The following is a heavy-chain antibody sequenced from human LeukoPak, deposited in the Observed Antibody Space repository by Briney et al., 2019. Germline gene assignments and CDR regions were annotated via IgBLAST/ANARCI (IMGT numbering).Heavy chain of an antibody. D-gene: IGHD2-15*01. CDR3: ARHPSYCSGGSCYLDY. V-gene: IGHV4-59*08. J-gene: IGHJ4*02. Sequence: SETLSLTCTVSGGSISSYYWSWIRQPPGKGLEWIGYIYYSGSTNYNPSLKSRVTISVDTSKNQFSLKLSSVTAADTAVYYCARHPSYCSGGSCYLDYWGQGTLVTVSS. CDR2: IYYSGST. CDR1: GGSISSYY.